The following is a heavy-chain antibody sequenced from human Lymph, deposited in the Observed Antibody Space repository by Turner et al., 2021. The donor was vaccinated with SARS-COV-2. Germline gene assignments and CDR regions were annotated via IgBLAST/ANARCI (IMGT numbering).Heavy chain of an antibody. Sequence: QLNLVQPGAAVKKPGASVRASCKAPGYTFTSYDINWVRQATGQGLEWMGWMNPNSGNTGYAQKFQGRVTMTRNTSISTAYMELSSLRSEDTAVYYCARGRYSGGGMDVWGQGTTVTVSS. D-gene: IGHD1-26*01. CDR3: ARGRYSGGGMDV. CDR2: MNPNSGNT. J-gene: IGHJ6*02. V-gene: IGHV1-8*02. CDR1: GYTFTSYD.